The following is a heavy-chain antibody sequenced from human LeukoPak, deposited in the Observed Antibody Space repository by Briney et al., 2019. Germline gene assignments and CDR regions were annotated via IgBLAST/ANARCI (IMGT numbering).Heavy chain of an antibody. CDR3: ARGYHDSSGYYLRYFDY. Sequence: GGSLRLSCAASGFTFSDHYMAWVRQAPGKGLEWVGRTRNKASSYTTEYAASVKGRFTISRDDSKNSLYLQMNSLKTEDTAVYYCARGYHDSSGYYLRYFDYWGQGTLVTVSS. CDR1: GFTFSDHY. D-gene: IGHD3-22*01. J-gene: IGHJ4*02. V-gene: IGHV3-72*01. CDR2: TRNKASSYTT.